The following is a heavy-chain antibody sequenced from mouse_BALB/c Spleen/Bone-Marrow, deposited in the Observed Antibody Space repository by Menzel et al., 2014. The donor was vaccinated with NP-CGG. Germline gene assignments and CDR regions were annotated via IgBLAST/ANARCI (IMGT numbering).Heavy chain of an antibody. CDR1: GFNIKDTY. Sequence: EVQLQQSGAELVKPGASVKLSCTASGFNIKDTYMHWVKQRPEQGLEWIGRIDPANGNTKYDPKFQGKATITADTSSNTAYLQLSSLTSEDTAVYYCARYYCGSSCFDYWGQGTTLTVSA. J-gene: IGHJ2*01. D-gene: IGHD1-1*01. V-gene: IGHV14-3*02. CDR3: ARYYCGSSCFDY. CDR2: IDPANGNT.